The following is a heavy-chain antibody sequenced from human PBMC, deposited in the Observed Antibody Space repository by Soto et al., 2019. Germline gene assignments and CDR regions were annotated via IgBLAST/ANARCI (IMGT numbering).Heavy chain of an antibody. CDR1: GFTFRNYW. Sequence: GGSLRLSCAASGFTFRNYWMHWVRQAPGKGLGWVSHIYSDDGSGTTYADSEKGRFTISRDNAKSTVYLQMNSLRAEDTAVYYCATRNSCGSDYWGRGTLVTVSS. J-gene: IGHJ4*02. CDR2: IYSDDGSGT. V-gene: IGHV3-74*01. CDR3: ATRNSCGSDY. D-gene: IGHD5-18*01.